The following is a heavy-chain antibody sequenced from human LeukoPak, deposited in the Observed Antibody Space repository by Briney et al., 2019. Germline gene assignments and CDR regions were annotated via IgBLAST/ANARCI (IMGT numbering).Heavy chain of an antibody. J-gene: IGHJ3*02. D-gene: IGHD3-22*01. CDR2: ISSSGSTI. Sequence: PGGSLRLSCAASGFTFSDYYMSWIRQAPGKGLEWVSYISSSGSTIYYADSVKGRFTISRDNAKNSLYLQMNSLRAEDTAVYYCARDRSLTMIVVVNDAFDIWGQGTMVTVSS. CDR3: ARDRSLTMIVVVNDAFDI. CDR1: GFTFSDYY. V-gene: IGHV3-11*01.